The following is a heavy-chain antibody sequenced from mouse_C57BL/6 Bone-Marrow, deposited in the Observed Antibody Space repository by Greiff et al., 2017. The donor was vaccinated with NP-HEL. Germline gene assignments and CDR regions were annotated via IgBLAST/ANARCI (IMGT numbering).Heavy chain of an antibody. CDR1: GFTITDYY. CDR2: IDPADGET. D-gene: IGHD2-1*01. J-gene: IGHJ4*01. CDR3: AAYGNYEGYAMDY. Sequence: DVKLVESGAELVKPGASVKLSCTASGFTITDYYMHWVKQRPEQGLEWIGKIDPADGETKYAQKFQGKATITADTSSNTAYLQLSSLTTEDTAVDYCAAYGNYEGYAMDYWGQGTSVTGSS. V-gene: IGHV14-2*01.